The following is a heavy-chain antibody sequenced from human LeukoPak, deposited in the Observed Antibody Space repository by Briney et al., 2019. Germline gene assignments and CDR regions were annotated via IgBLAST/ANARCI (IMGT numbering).Heavy chain of an antibody. CDR1: GYTFTGYY. J-gene: IGHJ3*02. Sequence: EASVKVSCKASGYTFTGYYMHWVRQAPGPGLEWMGRINPNSGGTNYAQKFQGRVTMTRDTSISTAYMELSRLRSDDTAVYYCARVRRGWELTNDAFDIWGQGTMVTVSS. V-gene: IGHV1-2*06. CDR2: INPNSGGT. CDR3: ARVRRGWELTNDAFDI. D-gene: IGHD1-26*01.